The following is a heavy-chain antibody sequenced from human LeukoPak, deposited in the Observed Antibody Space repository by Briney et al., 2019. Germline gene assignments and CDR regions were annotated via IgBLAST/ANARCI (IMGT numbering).Heavy chain of an antibody. Sequence: ASVKVSCKASGYTFTGYYMHWVRQAPGQGLEWMGWINPNSGGTSYAQKFQGRATMTRDTSISTAYMELSRLRSDDTAVYYCAREIMYSYGNYFDSWGQGTLVTVSS. V-gene: IGHV1-2*02. J-gene: IGHJ4*02. CDR1: GYTFTGYY. CDR3: AREIMYSYGNYFDS. CDR2: INPNSGGT. D-gene: IGHD5-18*01.